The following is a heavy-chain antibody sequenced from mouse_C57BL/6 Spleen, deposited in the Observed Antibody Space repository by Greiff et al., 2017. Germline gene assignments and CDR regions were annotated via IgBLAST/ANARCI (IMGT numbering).Heavy chain of an antibody. Sequence: EVQRVESGGGLVKPGGSLKLSCAASGFTFSSYAMSWVRQTPETRLEWVAPISDGGSYTYYPDNVKVRFPISRYNAKNHLYLQMSHLKSEDTAMYYCAREFYEGYFDYWGQGTTLTVSS. D-gene: IGHD2-3*01. CDR2: ISDGGSYT. CDR3: AREFYEGYFDY. J-gene: IGHJ2*01. CDR1: GFTFSSYA. V-gene: IGHV5-4*01.